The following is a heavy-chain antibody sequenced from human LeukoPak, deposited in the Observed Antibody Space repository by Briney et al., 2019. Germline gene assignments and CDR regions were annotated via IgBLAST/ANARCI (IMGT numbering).Heavy chain of an antibody. D-gene: IGHD6-13*01. CDR2: IHYSGNT. V-gene: IGHV4-59*01. CDR1: GGSISSSC. J-gene: IGHJ4*02. CDR3: ARDTVGSSSTFDY. Sequence: PSETLSLTCTVSGGSISSSCWSWIRQPPGKGLDWIGYIHYSGNTNSNPSLKSRVTMSVDTSNNQFSLKQTSVTAADTAVYYCARDTVGSSSTFDYWGQGTLVTVSS.